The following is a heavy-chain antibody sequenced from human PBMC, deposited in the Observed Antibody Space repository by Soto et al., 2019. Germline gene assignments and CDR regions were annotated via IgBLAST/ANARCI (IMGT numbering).Heavy chain of an antibody. CDR3: ARAKGDYFDY. V-gene: IGHV1-18*04. CDR2: IGAYNGNT. D-gene: IGHD3-16*01. Sequence: ASVKVSCKASGYTFTSYGISWVRQAPGQGLEWMGWIGAYNGNTNYAQKLQGRVTMTTDTSTSTAYMELRSPRSGDTAVYYCARAKGDYFDYWGQGTLVTVSS. J-gene: IGHJ4*02. CDR1: GYTFTSYG.